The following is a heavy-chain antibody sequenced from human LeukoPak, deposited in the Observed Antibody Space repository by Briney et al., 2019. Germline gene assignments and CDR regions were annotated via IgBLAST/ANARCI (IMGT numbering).Heavy chain of an antibody. CDR2: ISSSSSYI. J-gene: IGHJ6*03. D-gene: IGHD3-22*01. CDR1: GFTFSSYS. V-gene: IGHV3-21*01. CDR3: ARDYYDSSGYIRGYYYYTDV. Sequence: PGGSLRLSXAASGFTFSSYSMNWVRQAPGKGLEWVSSISSSSSYIYYADSVKGRFTISRDNAKNSLYLQMNSLRAEDTAVYYCARDYYDSSGYIRGYYYYTDVWGKGTTVTVSS.